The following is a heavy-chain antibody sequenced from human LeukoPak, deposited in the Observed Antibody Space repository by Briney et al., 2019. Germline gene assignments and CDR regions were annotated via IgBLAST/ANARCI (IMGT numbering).Heavy chain of an antibody. J-gene: IGHJ4*02. V-gene: IGHV3-30*02. CDR1: GFTFSSYG. D-gene: IGHD3-10*01. Sequence: GGSLRLSCAASGFTFSSYGIHWVRQAPGKGLEWVAFIRYDASNKYYADSVKGRFTISRDNSKNTLYLQMNSLRAEDTAVYYCAKRLLWFGEFDSFDYWGQGTLVTVSS. CDR3: AKRLLWFGEFDSFDY. CDR2: IRYDASNK.